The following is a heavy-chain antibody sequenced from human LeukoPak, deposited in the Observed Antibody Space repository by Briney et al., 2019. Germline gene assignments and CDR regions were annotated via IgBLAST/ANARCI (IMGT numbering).Heavy chain of an antibody. Sequence: GSLRLSCAASGFTVSSNYMSWIRQPPGKGLEWIGEINHSGSTNYNPSLKSRVTISVDTSKNQFSLKLSSVTAADTAVYYCARGSRRTYYYDSSGYYTFDYWGQGTLVTVSS. CDR2: INHSGST. CDR3: ARGSRRTYYYDSSGYYTFDY. J-gene: IGHJ4*02. D-gene: IGHD3-22*01. V-gene: IGHV4-34*01. CDR1: GFTVSSNY.